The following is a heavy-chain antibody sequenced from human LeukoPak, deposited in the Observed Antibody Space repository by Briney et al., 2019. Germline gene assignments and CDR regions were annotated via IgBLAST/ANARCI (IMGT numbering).Heavy chain of an antibody. CDR3: ARWRSSSWFHRVSIFDY. V-gene: IGHV4-34*01. J-gene: IGHJ4*02. Sequence: PGGSLRLSCAASGFTVSSNYMSWVRQPPGKGLEWIGEINHSGSTNYNPSLKSRVTISVDTSKNQFSLKLSSVTAADTAVYYCARWRSSSWFHRVSIFDYWGQGTLVTVSS. CDR1: GFTVSSNY. CDR2: INHSGST. D-gene: IGHD6-13*01.